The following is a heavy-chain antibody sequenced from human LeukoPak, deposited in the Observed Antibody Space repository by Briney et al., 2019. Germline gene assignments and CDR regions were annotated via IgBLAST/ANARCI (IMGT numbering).Heavy chain of an antibody. CDR1: GYTFTTYY. D-gene: IGHD6-19*01. CDR3: ARGPEYGSGWSRGWFDP. J-gene: IGHJ5*02. CDR2: INPRAGST. V-gene: IGHV1-46*01. Sequence: ASVKVSCKASGYTFTTYYMEWVRQAPGQGLEWMGIINPRAGSTSYAQKFQGRVTMTRDTSTSTVYMELSGLRSEDTAFYYCARGPEYGSGWSRGWFDPWGQGTLVTVSS.